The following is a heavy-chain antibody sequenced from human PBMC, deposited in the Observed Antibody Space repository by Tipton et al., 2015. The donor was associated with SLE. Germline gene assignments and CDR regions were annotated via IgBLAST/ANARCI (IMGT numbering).Heavy chain of an antibody. CDR2: IKDRGST. CDR1: GGSFSGCY. V-gene: IGHV4-34*01. Sequence: TLSLTCAVFGGSFYGGSFSGCYWSWIRQRPGKGLEWIWEIKDRGSTYYNPSLKSRVTISVDTSKNQFSLRLSSVTAADTAVYYCAGDSRSLDYWGQGTLVTVSS. D-gene: IGHD3-10*01. CDR3: AGDSRSLDY. J-gene: IGHJ4*02.